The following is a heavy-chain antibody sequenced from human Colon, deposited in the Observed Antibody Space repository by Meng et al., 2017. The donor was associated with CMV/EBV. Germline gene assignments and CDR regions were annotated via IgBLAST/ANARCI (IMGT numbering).Heavy chain of an antibody. D-gene: IGHD5-12*01. CDR2: ISSVSTYI. CDR3: ARERGGNMVATRLDFDL. V-gene: IGHV3-21*01. J-gene: IGHJ2*01. Sequence: GESLKISCAASGFTFSRYWMSWVRQAPGKGLEWIASISSVSTYISYADSVKSRFTISRDNAETSLFLQMNSLRPEDTAVYYCARERGGNMVATRLDFDLWGRGTLVTVSS. CDR1: GFTFSRYW.